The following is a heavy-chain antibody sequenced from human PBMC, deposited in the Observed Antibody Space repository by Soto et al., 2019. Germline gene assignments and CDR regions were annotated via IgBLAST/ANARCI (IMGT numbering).Heavy chain of an antibody. V-gene: IGHV1-69*06. CDR1: GDTFSNQA. Sequence: QVHLVQSGTEVKKPGSSVKVSCKTSGDTFSNQAISWVRQAPGQGLEWMGGINPLFDSASYAERSHDRVTITADKFTNTAYLELRSLTSEETAIYYCAASTFQSGVSGYFQLDHWGQGTLVTVSS. CDR2: INPLFDSA. D-gene: IGHD3-22*01. J-gene: IGHJ4*02. CDR3: AASTFQSGVSGYFQLDH.